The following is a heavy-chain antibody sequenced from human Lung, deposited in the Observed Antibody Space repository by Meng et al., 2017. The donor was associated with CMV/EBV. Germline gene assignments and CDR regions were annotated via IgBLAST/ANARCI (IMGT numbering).Heavy chain of an antibody. V-gene: IGHV3-23*03. J-gene: IGHJ6*02. CDR1: GFTFSSYA. Sequence: GESXKISXAASGFTFSSYAMSWVRQAPGKGLEWVSVIYSGGSSTYYADPVKGRFTISRDNSKNTPYLQMNSLRAEDTAVYYCAKDHRPRYCSGGSYYYYYCMDVWGQGXTVTVSS. D-gene: IGHD2-15*01. CDR3: AKDHRPRYCSGGSYYYYYCMDV. CDR2: IYSGGSST.